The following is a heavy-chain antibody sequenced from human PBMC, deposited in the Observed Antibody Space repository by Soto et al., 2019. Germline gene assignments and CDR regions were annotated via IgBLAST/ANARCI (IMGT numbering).Heavy chain of an antibody. D-gene: IGHD1-7*01. V-gene: IGHV3-23*01. Sequence: GGSLRLSCAASGFTFSNYAMSWARQAPGRGLEWVSTIHNTGDSTYYADPVKGRFTISRDNSKNTLYLQMNSLRAEDTAVYYFARRGTPTTGPFEYWGQGALVTVSS. CDR1: GFTFSNYA. CDR3: ARRGTPTTGPFEY. CDR2: IHNTGDST. J-gene: IGHJ4*02.